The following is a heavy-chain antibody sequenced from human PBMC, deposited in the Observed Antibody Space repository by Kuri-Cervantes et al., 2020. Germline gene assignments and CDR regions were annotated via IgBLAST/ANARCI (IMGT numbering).Heavy chain of an antibody. V-gene: IGHV1-3*01. Sequence: FQGRVTITRDTSASTVYMELRSLRSEDTAVYYCARGQRVRITMIVVVIGHFDYWGQGTLVTVSS. CDR3: ARGQRVRITMIVVVIGHFDY. J-gene: IGHJ4*02. D-gene: IGHD3-22*01.